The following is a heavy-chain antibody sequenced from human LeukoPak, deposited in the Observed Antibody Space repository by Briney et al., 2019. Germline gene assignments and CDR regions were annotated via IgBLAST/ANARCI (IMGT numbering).Heavy chain of an antibody. D-gene: IGHD3-22*01. J-gene: IGHJ4*02. Sequence: GASVKVSCKASGYTFTSYGISWVRQAPGQGLEWMGWISAYNGNTNYAQKLQGRVTMTTDTSTSTAYMELRSLRSDDTAVYYCARDLVTSVVGYYPSFDYWGQGTLVTVSS. CDR2: ISAYNGNT. V-gene: IGHV1-18*01. CDR1: GYTFTSYG. CDR3: ARDLVTSVVGYYPSFDY.